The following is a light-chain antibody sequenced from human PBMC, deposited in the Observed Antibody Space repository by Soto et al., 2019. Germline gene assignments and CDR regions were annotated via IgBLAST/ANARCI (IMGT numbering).Light chain of an antibody. CDR1: SSDVGAYKH. V-gene: IGLV2-14*01. CDR3: SSYTTSASVI. CDR2: DVR. Sequence: QSVLTQPASVSGSPGQSITITCTGTSSDVGAYKHVSWFQQRPGKAPKLIIYDVRYRPSGVSNRFSASKSDNTASLTISRLQDEDEGNYYCSSYTTSASVIFGGGTQLTVL. J-gene: IGLJ2*01.